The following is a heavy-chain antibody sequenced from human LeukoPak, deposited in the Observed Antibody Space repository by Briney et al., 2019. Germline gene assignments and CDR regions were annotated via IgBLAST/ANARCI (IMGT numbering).Heavy chain of an antibody. CDR3: ARDLVTVTKGFDI. CDR2: ISYIGTT. D-gene: IGHD4-17*01. J-gene: IGHJ3*02. V-gene: IGHV4-59*11. CDR1: ADSFSSHY. Sequence: SETLSLTCAVSADSFSSHYWTWIRQLPGKGLEWIGYISYIGTTNYNPSLKSRVTIPIDTSKNQFSLKLSSVTAADTAVYYCARDLVTVTKGFDIWGQGTMVSVSS.